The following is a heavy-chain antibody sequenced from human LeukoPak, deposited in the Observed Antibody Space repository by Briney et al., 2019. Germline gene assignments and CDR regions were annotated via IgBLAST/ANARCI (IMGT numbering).Heavy chain of an antibody. CDR3: ARVRYYYDSSGLYYFDY. V-gene: IGHV3-53*01. CDR1: GFTVSSNY. J-gene: IGHJ4*02. CDR2: IYSGGST. D-gene: IGHD3-22*01. Sequence: GGSLRISCAASGFTVSSNYMSWVRQAPGKGLEWVSVIYSGGSTYYADSVKGRFTISRDNSKNTLYLQMDSLRAEDTAVYYCARVRYYYDSSGLYYFDYWGQGTLVTVSS.